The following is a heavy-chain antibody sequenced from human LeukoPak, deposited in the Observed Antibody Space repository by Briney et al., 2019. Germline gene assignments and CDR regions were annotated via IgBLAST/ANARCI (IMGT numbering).Heavy chain of an antibody. V-gene: IGHV1-18*01. Sequence: ASVKVSCKASGYTFTNYGISWVRQAPGQGLEWMGWISVYNGNTNYAQKLQGRVTMTTDTCTSTAYMELRSLRSDDTAVYYCARGTYYYDSSGYPLGGYWGQGTLVTVSS. D-gene: IGHD3-22*01. J-gene: IGHJ4*02. CDR1: GYTFTNYG. CDR2: ISVYNGNT. CDR3: ARGTYYYDSSGYPLGGY.